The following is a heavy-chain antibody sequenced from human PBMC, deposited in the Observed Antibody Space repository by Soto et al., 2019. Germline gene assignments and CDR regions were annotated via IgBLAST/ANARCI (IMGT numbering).Heavy chain of an antibody. CDR2: TSGSGGST. CDR3: AKGYSFGFDS. V-gene: IGHV3-23*01. CDR1: VFTFSNYA. D-gene: IGHD4-4*01. J-gene: IGHJ4*02. Sequence: PGGSLRLSCAASVFTFSNYAMSWVRQAPGRGLEWVSATSGSGGSTFYADSVKGRFTISRDNSNSTLSLQMSGLRAEDTAIYYCAKGYSFGFDSWGQGAQVTVSS.